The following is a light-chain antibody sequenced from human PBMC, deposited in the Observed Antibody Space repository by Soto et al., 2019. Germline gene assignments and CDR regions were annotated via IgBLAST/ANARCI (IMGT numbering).Light chain of an antibody. CDR3: GSLERSRSAYV. CDR1: SSNIGGNS. J-gene: IGLJ1*01. V-gene: IGLV1-51*01. Sequence: QPVLTQPPSVSAAPGQRVTISCSGSSSNIGGNSVSWYQQLPGTAPKLLIYDDDKRPSGIPDRFSGSKSGTSATLGITGFQNGDEADYYCGSLERSRSAYVCVTGSKVTVL. CDR2: DDD.